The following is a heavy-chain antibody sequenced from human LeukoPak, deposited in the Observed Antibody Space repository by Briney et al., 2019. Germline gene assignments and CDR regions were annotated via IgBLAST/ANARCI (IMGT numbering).Heavy chain of an antibody. D-gene: IGHD5-18*01. CDR3: AREERYSYGQRSDAFDI. Sequence: PGGSLRLSCAASGFTFSSYSTNWVSQAPGEGLEWVAYISSSSSTIYYADSVKGRFTISRDNAKNSLYLQMNSLRAEDTAVYYCAREERYSYGQRSDAFDIWGQGRMVTVSS. V-gene: IGHV3-48*01. CDR2: ISSSSSTI. CDR1: GFTFSSYS. J-gene: IGHJ3*02.